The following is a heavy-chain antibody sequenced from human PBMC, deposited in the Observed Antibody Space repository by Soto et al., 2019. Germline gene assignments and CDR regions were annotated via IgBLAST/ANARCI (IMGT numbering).Heavy chain of an antibody. CDR2: ISYDGSNK. D-gene: IGHD5-18*01. Sequence: PGGSLRLSCAASGFTFSSYGMHWVRQAPGKGLEWVAVISYDGSNKYYADSVKGRFTISRDNAKNSLYLQMNSLRAEDTAVYYCARAVDTAMEPYFDYWGLGTLVTVSS. V-gene: IGHV3-30*03. J-gene: IGHJ4*02. CDR1: GFTFSSYG. CDR3: ARAVDTAMEPYFDY.